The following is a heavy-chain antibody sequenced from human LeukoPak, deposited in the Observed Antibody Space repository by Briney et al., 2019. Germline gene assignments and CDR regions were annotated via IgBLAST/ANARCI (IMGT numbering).Heavy chain of an antibody. CDR1: GGSISSYY. V-gene: IGHV4-59*08. CDR3: ARLEGPFDY. J-gene: IGHJ4*02. Sequence: PSETLSLTCTVSGGSISSYYLSWIRQPPGKGLEWIGYIYYSGSTNYNPSLKSRVTISIDTSKNQFSLKLSSVTAADTAVYYCARLEGPFDYWGQGTLVTVSS. CDR2: IYYSGST.